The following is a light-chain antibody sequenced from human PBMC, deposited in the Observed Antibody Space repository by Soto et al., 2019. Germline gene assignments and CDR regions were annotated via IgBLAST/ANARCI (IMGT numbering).Light chain of an antibody. J-gene: IGKJ4*01. CDR3: QQYKSWPPLT. CDR1: QSVGSA. V-gene: IGKV3-15*01. CDR2: GAS. Sequence: EIVMTQSPATLSVSPGETATFSCRASQSVGSALAWYQHKPGQAPRLLIVGASIRATGVPGRFSGGGSGTEFTLPISGLQSADFAVYYCQQYKSWPPLTFGGGTTVEIK.